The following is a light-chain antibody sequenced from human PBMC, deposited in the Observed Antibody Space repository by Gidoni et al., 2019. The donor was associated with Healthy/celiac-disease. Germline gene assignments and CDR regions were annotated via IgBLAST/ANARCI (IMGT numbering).Light chain of an antibody. J-gene: IGKJ4*01. CDR1: QLVLYSSNKKNY. CDR3: QQYYSTPLT. CDR2: GAS. Sequence: DIVMTQSPDSMAVSLGERATINCKSSQLVLYSSNKKNYVACDQQKPGQPPNLLIYGASSRESGVPDRLIVSGSVTDFTLTISSLQAEDVAVYYCQQYYSTPLTFGGGTKVEIK. V-gene: IGKV4-1*01.